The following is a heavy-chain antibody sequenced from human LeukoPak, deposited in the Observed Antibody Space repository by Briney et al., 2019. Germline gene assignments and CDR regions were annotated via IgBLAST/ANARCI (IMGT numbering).Heavy chain of an antibody. Sequence: ASVKVSCKASGYTFTSYAMHWVRQAPGQRLEWMGRINAGNGNTKYSQKFQGRVTITRDTSASTAYMELSSLRSEDTAVYYCARAYQPDAFDIWGQGTMVTVSS. CDR3: ARAYQPDAFDI. D-gene: IGHD2-2*01. V-gene: IGHV1-3*01. CDR1: GYTFTSYA. J-gene: IGHJ3*02. CDR2: INAGNGNT.